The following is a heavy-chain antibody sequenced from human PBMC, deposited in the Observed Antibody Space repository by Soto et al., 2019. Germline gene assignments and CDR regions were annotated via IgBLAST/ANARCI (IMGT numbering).Heavy chain of an antibody. CDR1: GGSVSSGSYY. CDR3: ARESITIFGVVMGFDY. J-gene: IGHJ4*02. Sequence: SETLSLTCTVSGGSVSSGSYYWSWIRQPPGKGLEWIGYIYYSGSTNYNPSLKSRVTISVDTSKNQFSLKLSSVTAADTAVYYCARESITIFGVVMGFDYWGQGTLVTVS. CDR2: IYYSGST. D-gene: IGHD3-3*01. V-gene: IGHV4-61*01.